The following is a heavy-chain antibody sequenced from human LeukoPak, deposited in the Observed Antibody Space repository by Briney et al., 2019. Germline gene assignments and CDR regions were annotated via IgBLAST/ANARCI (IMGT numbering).Heavy chain of an antibody. V-gene: IGHV4-59*12. D-gene: IGHD3-10*01. Sequence: SETLSLTCTVSGGSISSYYWSWIRQPPGKGLKWIGNIYYSGYTTYSPSLRSRVTISVDTSKNQFSLKLSSVTAADTAVYYCARGGSRRGSGSYYKGFDYWGQGTLVTVSS. CDR3: ARGGSRRGSGSYYKGFDY. CDR1: GGSISSYY. CDR2: IYYSGYT. J-gene: IGHJ4*02.